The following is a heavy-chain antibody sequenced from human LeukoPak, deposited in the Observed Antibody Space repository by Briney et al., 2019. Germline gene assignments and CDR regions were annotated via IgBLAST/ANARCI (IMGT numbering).Heavy chain of an antibody. V-gene: IGHV4-34*01. Sequence: SETLSLTCAVYGGSFSGYYWSWIRQPPGKGLEWIGEINHSGSTNYNPSLKSRVTTSVDTSKNQFSLKLSSVTAADTAVYYCAMTTVTPFDYWGQGTLVTVSS. CDR2: INHSGST. D-gene: IGHD4-17*01. CDR3: AMTTVTPFDY. J-gene: IGHJ4*02. CDR1: GGSFSGYY.